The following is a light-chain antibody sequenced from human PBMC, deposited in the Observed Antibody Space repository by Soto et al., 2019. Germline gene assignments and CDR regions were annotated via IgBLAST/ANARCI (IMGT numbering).Light chain of an antibody. CDR3: CSYAGTFYV. CDR1: SSDFGGYNY. J-gene: IGLJ1*01. Sequence: ALTQPRSVSGSPGQSVTISCTGTSSDFGGYNYVSWYQHHPGKAPKLMIYDVSERPSGVPDRFSGSKSGNTASLTISGLQAEDEDDYYCCSYAGTFYVFGTGTKVTVL. V-gene: IGLV2-11*01. CDR2: DVS.